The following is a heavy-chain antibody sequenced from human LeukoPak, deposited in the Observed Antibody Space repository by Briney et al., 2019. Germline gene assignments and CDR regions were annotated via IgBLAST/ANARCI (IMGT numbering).Heavy chain of an antibody. D-gene: IGHD6-19*01. CDR2: TSYNGNT. Sequence: ASVKVSCKASGYTFSDYGISWVRQAPGLGLEWMGWTSYNGNTNYAQKFQDRVTMTTDTSTTTAYMELRSLESDDTAVYYCARHSGSGWQALGYWGQGTLVTVSS. V-gene: IGHV1-18*04. CDR1: GYTFSDYG. CDR3: ARHSGSGWQALGY. J-gene: IGHJ4*02.